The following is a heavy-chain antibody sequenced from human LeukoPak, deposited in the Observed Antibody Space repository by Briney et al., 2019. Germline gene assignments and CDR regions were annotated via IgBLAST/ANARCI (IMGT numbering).Heavy chain of an antibody. J-gene: IGHJ4*02. D-gene: IGHD3-9*01. CDR1: GFTFNNYW. Sequence: GGSLRLSCAASGFTFNNYWMHWVRQTPEKGLVWVSRINTDGRSTNYADSVKGRFTISRDNSKNTLYLQMNSLRAEDTAVYCCANLNGGFDYWGQGTLVTVSS. CDR3: ANLNGGFDY. CDR2: INTDGRST. V-gene: IGHV3-74*01.